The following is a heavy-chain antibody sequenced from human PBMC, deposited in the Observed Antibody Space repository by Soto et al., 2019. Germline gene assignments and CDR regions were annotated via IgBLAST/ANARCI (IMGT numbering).Heavy chain of an antibody. Sequence: GGSLRLSCTASGFTFGDYAMSWFRQAPGKGLEWVGFIRSKAYGGTTEYAASVKGRLTISRDDSKSIAYLQMNSLKTEDTAVYYCTRVGRAGTSDYWGQGTLVTVSS. V-gene: IGHV3-49*03. CDR3: TRVGRAGTSDY. J-gene: IGHJ4*02. CDR2: IRSKAYGGTT. CDR1: GFTFGDYA. D-gene: IGHD6-19*01.